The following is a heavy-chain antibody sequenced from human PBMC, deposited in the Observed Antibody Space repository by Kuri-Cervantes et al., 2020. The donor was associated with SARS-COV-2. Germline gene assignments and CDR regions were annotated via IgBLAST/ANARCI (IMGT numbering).Heavy chain of an antibody. Sequence: ASVKVSCKASGYTFTGYYMHWVRQAPGQGLEWMGWINPNSGGTNYAQKFQGRVTMTRDTSISTAYMELSRLRSDDTAVYYCARDFWSGYHMSYYFDYWGQGTLVTVSS. CDR3: ARDFWSGYHMSYYFDY. V-gene: IGHV1-2*02. CDR2: INPNSGGT. D-gene: IGHD3-3*01. J-gene: IGHJ4*02. CDR1: GYTFTGYY.